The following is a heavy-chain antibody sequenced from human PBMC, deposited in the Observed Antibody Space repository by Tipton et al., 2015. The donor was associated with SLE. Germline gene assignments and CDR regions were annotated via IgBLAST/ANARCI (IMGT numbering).Heavy chain of an antibody. CDR3: ARDIYYGMDV. D-gene: IGHD5-12*01. Sequence: TLSLTCAVYGGSFSGYYWSWIRQPPGKGLEWLGNTYHSGSTYYNPSLRGRVDLSVDTSKNQFSLNLSSVTAADTAVYYCARDIYYGMDVWGQGTTVTVSS. CDR2: TYHSGST. CDR1: GGSFSGYY. J-gene: IGHJ6*02. V-gene: IGHV4-34*01.